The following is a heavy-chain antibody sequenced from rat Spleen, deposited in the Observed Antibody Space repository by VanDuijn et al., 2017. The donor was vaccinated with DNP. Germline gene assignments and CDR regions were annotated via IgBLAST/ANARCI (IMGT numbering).Heavy chain of an antibody. V-gene: IGHV5-31*01. D-gene: IGHD4-3*01. CDR1: GFTFNNYW. CDR2: INSNGGST. J-gene: IGHJ4*01. Sequence: EVQLVESGGDLVQPGRSLKLSCVASGFTFNNYWMTWIRQVPGEGLEWVTSINSNGGSTSYRDSVKGRFTISRDNAKSILYLQMDSLRSEDTATYYCTSPVPSGHYVMDAWGQGTSVTVSS. CDR3: TSPVPSGHYVMDA.